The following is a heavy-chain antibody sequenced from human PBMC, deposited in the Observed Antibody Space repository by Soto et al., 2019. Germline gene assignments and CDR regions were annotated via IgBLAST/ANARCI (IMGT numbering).Heavy chain of an antibody. CDR1: GFTFSDYY. Sequence: KTGGSLRLSCAASGFTFSDYYMSWIRQAPGKGLEWVSYISSSSSYTNYADSVKGRFTISRDNAKNSLYLQMNSLRAEDTAVYYCARGERGGGSFFTSYYYYGMDVWGQGTTVTVSS. D-gene: IGHD2-15*01. J-gene: IGHJ6*02. CDR3: ARGERGGGSFFTSYYYYGMDV. V-gene: IGHV3-11*06. CDR2: ISSSSSYT.